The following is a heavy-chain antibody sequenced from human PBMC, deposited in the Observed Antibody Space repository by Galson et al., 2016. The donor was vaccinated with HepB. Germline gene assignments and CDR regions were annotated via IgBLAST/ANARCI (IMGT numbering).Heavy chain of an antibody. CDR3: ARTGVVVGSTRGGGFDP. CDR2: MYYDGTT. D-gene: IGHD2-15*01. J-gene: IGHJ5*02. V-gene: IGHV4-59*01. CDR1: GGPITSYY. Sequence: ETLSLTCTVSGGPITSYYWSWIRQPPGKGLEWIGYMYYDGTTNYNPSLKSRVTISADTSKDQFSLKLSSVTAADTAVHYCARTGVVVGSTRGGGFDPWGQGPLVTVSS.